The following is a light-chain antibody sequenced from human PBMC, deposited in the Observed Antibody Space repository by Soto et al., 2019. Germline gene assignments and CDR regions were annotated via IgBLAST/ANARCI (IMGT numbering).Light chain of an antibody. Sequence: QSVLTQPASVSGSPGQSITISCTGTSSDIGGYNSVSWYQQHPGKAPKLVIFEVSNRPSGVSYRFSGSKSGNTASLTISGLQAEDEADYFCRSYSISTAYLFGTGPK. J-gene: IGLJ1*01. CDR3: RSYSISTAYL. CDR1: SSDIGGYNS. V-gene: IGLV2-14*01. CDR2: EVS.